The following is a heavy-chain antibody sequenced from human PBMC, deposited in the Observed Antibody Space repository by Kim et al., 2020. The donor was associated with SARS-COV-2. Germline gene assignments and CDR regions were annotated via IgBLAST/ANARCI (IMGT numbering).Heavy chain of an antibody. CDR3: ARGGRWGTRGNFDY. D-gene: IGHD1-7*01. V-gene: IGHV4-34*01. J-gene: IGHJ4*02. Sequence: NPSLKSRVTISVDTSKNQFSLKLSSVTAADTAVYYCARGGRWGTRGNFDYWGQGTLVTVSS.